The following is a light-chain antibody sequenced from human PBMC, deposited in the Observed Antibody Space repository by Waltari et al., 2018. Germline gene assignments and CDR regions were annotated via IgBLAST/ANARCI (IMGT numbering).Light chain of an antibody. Sequence: DIQMTQSPSSLSASVGDRVTITCRASQSISSYLNWYQQKPGKAPKLLIYAASSLQSGGPSRFSGSGSVTDFTLTISSLQPEDFATYYCQQSYSTSITFGQGTRLEIK. J-gene: IGKJ5*01. CDR2: AAS. V-gene: IGKV1-39*01. CDR1: QSISSY. CDR3: QQSYSTSIT.